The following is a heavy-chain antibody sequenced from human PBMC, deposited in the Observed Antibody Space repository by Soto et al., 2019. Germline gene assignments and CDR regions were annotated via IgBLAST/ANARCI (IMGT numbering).Heavy chain of an antibody. D-gene: IGHD1-26*01. Sequence: QVQLQESGPGLVKPSQTLSLTCTVSGGSISSDDFYWSWIRQHPGKGLEWIGYIYYSGNTYYNPSLTSRVAILVDTSKNQFCLKVSSVTAADTAVYYCARLSGSWQSWFGPWGQGTLVTVSS. CDR3: ARLSGSWQSWFGP. CDR2: IYYSGNT. CDR1: GGSISSDDFY. V-gene: IGHV4-31*03. J-gene: IGHJ5*02.